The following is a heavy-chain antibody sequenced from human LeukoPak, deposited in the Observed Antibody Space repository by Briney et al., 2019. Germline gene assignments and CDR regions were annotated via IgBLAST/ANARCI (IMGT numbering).Heavy chain of an antibody. V-gene: IGHV1-18*01. CDR1: GYTFTSYG. CDR3: ARMTDYGDYVSSLDY. J-gene: IGHJ4*02. Sequence: ASVKVSCKAPGYTFTSYGISWVRQAPGQGLEWMGWISAYNGNTNYAQKLQGRVTMTTDTSTSTAYMELRSLRSDDTAVYYCARMTDYGDYVSSLDYWGQGTLVTVSS. CDR2: ISAYNGNT. D-gene: IGHD4-17*01.